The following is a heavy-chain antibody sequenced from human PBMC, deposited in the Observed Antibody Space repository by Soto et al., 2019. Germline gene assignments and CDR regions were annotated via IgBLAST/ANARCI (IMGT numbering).Heavy chain of an antibody. CDR1: GGSVSSGSYY. D-gene: IGHD4-17*01. J-gene: IGHJ5*02. CDR2: IYYSGST. CDR3: AQTRGDWFDP. V-gene: IGHV4-61*01. Sequence: QVQLQESGPGLVKPSETLSLTCTVSGGSVSSGSYYWSWIRQPPGKGLEWIGYIYYSGSTNYNPSLKSRVTISVDTSKHQFSLQRSSVTAADTAVYYCAQTRGDWFDPWGQGTLVTVSS.